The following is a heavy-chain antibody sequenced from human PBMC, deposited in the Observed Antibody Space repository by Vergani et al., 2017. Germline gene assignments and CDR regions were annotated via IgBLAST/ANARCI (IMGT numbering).Heavy chain of an antibody. CDR3: ARDYYDFWSGYYTDYYYYYMDV. CDR1: GFTFSSYS. J-gene: IGHJ6*03. D-gene: IGHD3-3*01. CDR2: ISSSSSYI. V-gene: IGHV3-21*01. Sequence: EVQLVESGGGRVKPGGSLRLSCAASGFTFSSYSMNWVRQAPGKGLEWVSSISSSSSYIYYADSVKGRFTISRDNAKNSLYLQMNSLRAEDTAVYYCARDYYDFWSGYYTDYYYYYMDVWGKGTTVTVSS.